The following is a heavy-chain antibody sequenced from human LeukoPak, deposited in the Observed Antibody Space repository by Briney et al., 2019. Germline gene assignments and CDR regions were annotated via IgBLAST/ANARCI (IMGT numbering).Heavy chain of an antibody. CDR1: GGSFSGYY. CDR3: AKLWSSGWSDHDAFDI. Sequence: SETLSLTCAVYGGSFSGYYWSWIRQPPGKGLEWIGEINHSGSTNYNPSLKSRVTISVDTSKNQFSLKLSSVTAADTAVYYCAKLWSSGWSDHDAFDIWGQGTMVTVSS. J-gene: IGHJ3*02. V-gene: IGHV4-34*01. D-gene: IGHD6-19*01. CDR2: INHSGST.